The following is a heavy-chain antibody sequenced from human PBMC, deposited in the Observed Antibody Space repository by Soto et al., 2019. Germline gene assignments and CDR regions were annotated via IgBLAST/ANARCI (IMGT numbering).Heavy chain of an antibody. D-gene: IGHD1-1*01. CDR1: GFALSPYW. Sequence: HPGGSLRLSCEASGFALSPYWMSWVRQAPGNGLEWVASINQGGSVKHYVDSVRGRFTISRDNAKNSLFLQMNSLSAEDTAVYFCARLTEAVTTFVYWGQGTPVTVSS. J-gene: IGHJ4*02. V-gene: IGHV3-7*03. CDR2: INQGGSVK. CDR3: ARLTEAVTTFVY.